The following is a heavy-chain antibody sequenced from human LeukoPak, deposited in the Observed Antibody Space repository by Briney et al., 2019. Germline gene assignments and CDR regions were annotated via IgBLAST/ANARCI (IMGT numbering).Heavy chain of an antibody. CDR3: ARDWYDSSGYYYYGMDV. Sequence: SETLSLTCAVSGGSLSSGGYSWSWLRQPPGRGLEGLGYFYHSGSTYYNPSLKSRVTISVARYKNQFSLKLSYVTAADTAVYYCARDWYDSSGYYYYGMDVWGQGTTVTVSS. J-gene: IGHJ6*02. V-gene: IGHV4-30-2*01. D-gene: IGHD3-22*01. CDR1: GGSLSSGGYS. CDR2: FYHSGST.